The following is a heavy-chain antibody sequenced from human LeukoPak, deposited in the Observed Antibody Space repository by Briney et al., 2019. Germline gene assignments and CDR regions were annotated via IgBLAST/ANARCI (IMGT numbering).Heavy chain of an antibody. V-gene: IGHV3-23*03. CDR3: TTSWPKVREGDQ. J-gene: IGHJ4*02. D-gene: IGHD3-10*01. CDR2: IYSGGDT. CDR1: GFTFSSYW. Sequence: GGSLRLSCAASGFTFSSYWMSWVRQAPGKGLEWVSFIYSGGDTYYADSVKGRFTISRDNSKNTLYLQMNSLRAEDTAVYYCTTSWPKVREGDQWGQGTLVTVSS.